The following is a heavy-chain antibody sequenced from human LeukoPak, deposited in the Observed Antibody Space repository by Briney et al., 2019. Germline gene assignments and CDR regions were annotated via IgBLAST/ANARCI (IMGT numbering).Heavy chain of an antibody. Sequence: NPSETLSLTCAGYGGSFSGYYWNWIRQPPGKGLEWIGEVNHSGSTNYNPSLKSRVTISVDTSKNQFSLKLSSVTAADTAVYYCARDEDRNCSSTSCYDYWGQGTLVTVSS. CDR3: ARDEDRNCSSTSCYDY. D-gene: IGHD2-2*01. V-gene: IGHV4-34*01. CDR2: VNHSGST. J-gene: IGHJ4*02. CDR1: GGSFSGYY.